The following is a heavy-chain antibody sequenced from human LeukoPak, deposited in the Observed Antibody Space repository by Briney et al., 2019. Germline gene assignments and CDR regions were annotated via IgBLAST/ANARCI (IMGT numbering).Heavy chain of an antibody. J-gene: IGHJ5*02. D-gene: IGHD6-13*01. CDR2: INHSGST. CDR1: GGSFSGYY. V-gene: IGHV4-34*01. CDR3: ARSNIAAVPGSSNWFDP. Sequence: PSETLSLTCAVYGGSFSGYYWSWIRQPPGKGLEWIGEINHSGSTNYNPPLKSRVTISVDTSKNQFSLKLSSVTAADTAVYYCARSNIAAVPGSSNWFDPWGQGTLVTVSS.